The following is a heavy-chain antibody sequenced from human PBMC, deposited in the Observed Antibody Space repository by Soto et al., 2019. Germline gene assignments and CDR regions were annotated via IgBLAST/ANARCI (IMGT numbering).Heavy chain of an antibody. Sequence: GGSLRLSCVVSGFTFSNYAMSWVRQAPGKGLEWVSGISGSAESTYYADSVKGRFTISRDNSKNTLYLQMNSLRADDTAVHYCARTRSCSSTSFYLDYWGQGTLVTV. CDR2: ISGSAEST. J-gene: IGHJ4*02. CDR3: ARTRSCSSTSFYLDY. V-gene: IGHV3-23*01. D-gene: IGHD2-2*01. CDR1: GFTFSNYA.